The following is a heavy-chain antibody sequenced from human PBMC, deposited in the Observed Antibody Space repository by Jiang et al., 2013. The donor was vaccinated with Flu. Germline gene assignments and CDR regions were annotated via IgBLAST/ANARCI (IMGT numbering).Heavy chain of an antibody. CDR1: GYSFTSYW. D-gene: IGHD1-1*01. CDR3: ARVLERQRSDGFQH. V-gene: IGHV5-51*01. J-gene: IGHJ1*01. CDR2: IYPGDSDT. Sequence: SGYSFTSYWIGWVRQMPGKGLEWMGIIYPGDSDTRYSPSFQGRVTISADKSISTAYLQWSSLKASDTAMYYCARVLERQRSDGFQHWGQGTLVTVSS.